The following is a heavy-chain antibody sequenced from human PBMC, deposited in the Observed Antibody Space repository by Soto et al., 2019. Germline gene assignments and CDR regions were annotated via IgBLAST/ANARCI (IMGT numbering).Heavy chain of an antibody. CDR3: AIYLVVGTDTLYVHY. D-gene: IGHD2-21*02. CDR1: GGSISRGHYC. V-gene: IGHV4-30-4*08. Sequence: LSLTCTVSGGSISRGHYCWSLFRQPPGKGMEWIGYIYYSGSTYYNPSLKSRVTISVDASKNQFSLKLSSVTAADTAVYYGAIYLVVGTDTLYVHYSCPGTL. J-gene: IGHJ4*02. CDR2: IYYSGST.